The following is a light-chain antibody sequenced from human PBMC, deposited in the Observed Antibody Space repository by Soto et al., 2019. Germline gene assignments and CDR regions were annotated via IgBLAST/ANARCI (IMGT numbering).Light chain of an antibody. J-gene: IGLJ1*01. Sequence: QSALTQPHSVSGTPGQRLTVSCSGSDSNIGSYSVHWFQQLPGTAPKLLISTTYQRPSGVPERFSGSKSGTSASLAISGLQSEDEADYYCAAWDDSLNGHVFGTGT. V-gene: IGLV1-44*01. CDR2: TTY. CDR3: AAWDDSLNGHV. CDR1: DSNIGSYS.